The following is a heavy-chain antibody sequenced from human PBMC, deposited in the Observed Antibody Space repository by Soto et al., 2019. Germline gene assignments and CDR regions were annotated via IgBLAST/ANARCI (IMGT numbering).Heavy chain of an antibody. Sequence: GASVKVSCKASGYTFTSYGISWVRQAPGQGLEWMGWISAYNGDTNYAQKFQGRVTMTTDTSTSTAHMELRSLRSDDTAVYYCARDPLIAARLRLRNFFHYWGQGILVTVS. CDR1: GYTFTSYG. CDR2: ISAYNGDT. V-gene: IGHV1-18*01. J-gene: IGHJ4*02. D-gene: IGHD6-6*01. CDR3: ARDPLIAARLRLRNFFHY.